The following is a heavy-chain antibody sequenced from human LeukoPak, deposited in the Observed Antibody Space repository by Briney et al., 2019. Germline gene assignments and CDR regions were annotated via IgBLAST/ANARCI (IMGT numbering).Heavy chain of an antibody. J-gene: IGHJ4*02. Sequence: GGSLILSCAASGFTFSNYWMHWVRQDPGKGLVWVAFINPDGSTTNYADSLKGRFTISRDKAKSALYLQMNRLRAEDTSVYYCAKDLHDGSADYWGQGNLVTVSS. D-gene: IGHD2-2*03. V-gene: IGHV3-74*01. CDR2: INPDGSTT. CDR1: GFTFSNYW. CDR3: AKDLHDGSADY.